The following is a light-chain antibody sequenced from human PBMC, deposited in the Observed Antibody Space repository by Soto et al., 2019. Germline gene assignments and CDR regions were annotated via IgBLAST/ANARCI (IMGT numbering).Light chain of an antibody. CDR1: QSVSSY. V-gene: IGKV3-11*01. CDR2: DAS. J-gene: IGKJ1*01. CDR3: QQRSNWPPA. Sequence: EIVLTQSPSTLSLSPGARATLSCRASQSVSSYLAWYQQNPGQAPRLLIYDASNRAAGIPARLSGSGSGTDFTLTISSLEPEDFAVYYCQQRSNWPPAFGQGTKVEVK.